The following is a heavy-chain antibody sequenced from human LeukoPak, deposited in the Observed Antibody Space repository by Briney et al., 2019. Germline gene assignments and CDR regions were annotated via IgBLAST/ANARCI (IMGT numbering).Heavy chain of an antibody. CDR3: AKDGHSIAARPGYWYFDL. J-gene: IGHJ2*01. V-gene: IGHV3-23*01. Sequence: GGSLRLSCAASGFTFSSYAMSWVRQAPGKGLEWVSAISGSGGSTYYADSVRGRFTISRDNSKNTLYLQMNSLRAEDTAVYYCAKDGHSIAARPGYWYFDLWGRGTLVTVSS. CDR2: ISGSGGST. CDR1: GFTFSSYA. D-gene: IGHD6-6*01.